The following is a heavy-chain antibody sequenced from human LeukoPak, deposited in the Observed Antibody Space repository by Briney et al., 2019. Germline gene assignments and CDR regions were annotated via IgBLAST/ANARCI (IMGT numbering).Heavy chain of an antibody. CDR1: GFTFSRHH. J-gene: IGHJ6*02. Sequence: GGSLRLSCSASGFTFSRHHMTWVRQAPGKGLEWVSSISATSTFIEDADSVKGRFTISRDNAKNSVYLQMDSLQDEDTAVYYCATIPTGGLVRAGVIDVWGQGTTVTVSS. CDR2: ISATSTFI. D-gene: IGHD2-21*01. CDR3: ATIPTGGLVRAGVIDV. V-gene: IGHV3-21*01.